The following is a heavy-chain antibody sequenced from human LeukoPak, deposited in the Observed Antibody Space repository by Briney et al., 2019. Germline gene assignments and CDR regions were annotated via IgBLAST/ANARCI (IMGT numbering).Heavy chain of an antibody. CDR2: ISAYNGYT. J-gene: IGHJ4*02. CDR3: ATPFCSSSNCYAGRLAY. V-gene: IGHV1-18*01. CDR1: GYPFTSYG. Sequence: ASVKVSCKASGYPFTSYGISWVRQAPGQGLEWMGWISAYNGYTNYAQEVQGRVTMTTDTSTSTAYMELRSLRSDDTAVYFCATPFCSSSNCYAGRLAYWGQGTLVTVSS. D-gene: IGHD2-2*01.